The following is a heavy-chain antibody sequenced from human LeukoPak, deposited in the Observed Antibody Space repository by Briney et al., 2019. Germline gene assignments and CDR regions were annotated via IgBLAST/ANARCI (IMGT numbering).Heavy chain of an antibody. CDR2: IWYDGSNK. CDR1: GFTFSSYG. Sequence: GSLRLSCAASGFTFSSYGMHWVRQAPGKGLEWVAVIWYDGSNKYYADSVKGRFTISRDNSKNTLYLQMNRLRAEDTAVYYCAREDSSGWYSHDYWGQGTLVTVSS. J-gene: IGHJ4*02. V-gene: IGHV3-33*01. CDR3: AREDSSGWYSHDY. D-gene: IGHD6-19*01.